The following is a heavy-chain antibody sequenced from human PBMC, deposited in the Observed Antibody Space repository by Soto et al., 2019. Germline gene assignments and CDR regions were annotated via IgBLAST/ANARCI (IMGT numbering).Heavy chain of an antibody. J-gene: IGHJ4*02. D-gene: IGHD3-22*01. V-gene: IGHV2-70*01. CDR3: ARTLPYYYDSSGYYYVTYYFDY. CDR1: GFSLSTSGMC. CDR2: IDWDDDK. Sequence: SGPTLVNPTQTLTLTCTFSGFSLSTSGMCVSWIRQPPGKALEWLALIDWDDDKYYSTSLKTRLTISKDTSKNQVVLTMTNMDAVDTATYYCARTLPYYYDSSGYYYVTYYFDYWGQGTLVTVSS.